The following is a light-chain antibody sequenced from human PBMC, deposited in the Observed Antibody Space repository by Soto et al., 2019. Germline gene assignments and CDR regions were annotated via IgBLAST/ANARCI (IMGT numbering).Light chain of an antibody. CDR2: AAS. Sequence: DIQLTQSPSSLSASVGDRVTITCRASQGISSYLAWYQQKPGKAPTLLIYAASTLQSGVPSRFSGSGSGTDFTLTISSLQPEDLATYCCQHLNNYPPYTFGQGTKLEIK. J-gene: IGKJ2*01. CDR3: QHLNNYPPYT. CDR1: QGISSY. V-gene: IGKV1-9*01.